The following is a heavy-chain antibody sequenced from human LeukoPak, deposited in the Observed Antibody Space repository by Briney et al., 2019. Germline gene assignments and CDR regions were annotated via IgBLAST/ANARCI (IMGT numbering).Heavy chain of an antibody. CDR2: INPNSGGT. Sequence: ASVKVSCKASGYTFTGYYMHWVRQAPGQGLEWMGWINPNSGGTNYAQKFQGRVTMTRDTSISTAYMELSRLRSDDTAVYYCARGRVTIFGVTPYYFAYWGQGTLVTVSS. V-gene: IGHV1-2*02. D-gene: IGHD3-3*01. CDR3: ARGRVTIFGVTPYYFAY. J-gene: IGHJ4*02. CDR1: GYTFTGYY.